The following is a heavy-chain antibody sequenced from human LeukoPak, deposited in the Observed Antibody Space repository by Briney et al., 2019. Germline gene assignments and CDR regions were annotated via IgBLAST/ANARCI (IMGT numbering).Heavy chain of an antibody. V-gene: IGHV4-61*08. Sequence: SETLSLTCTVSGGSISSGGYYWSWIRQHPGKGLEWIGYIYYSGSTNYNPSLKSRVTISVDTSKNQFSLKLSSVTAADTAVYYCARGRDGYIFDYWGQGTLVTVSS. CDR3: ARGRDGYIFDY. J-gene: IGHJ4*02. CDR2: IYYSGST. CDR1: GGSISSGGYY. D-gene: IGHD5-24*01.